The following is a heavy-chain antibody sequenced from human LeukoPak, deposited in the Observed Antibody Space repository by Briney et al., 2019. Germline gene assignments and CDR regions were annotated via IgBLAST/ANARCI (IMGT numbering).Heavy chain of an antibody. D-gene: IGHD2-2*01. CDR3: ARDSCSSTSCYFNYYYYYYMDV. Sequence: EASVKVSCKASGYTFTGYYMHWVRQAPGQGLEWMGWINPNSGGTNYAQKFQGRVTMTRDTSISTAYMELSRLRSDDTAVYYCARDSCSSTSCYFNYYYYYYMDVWGKGTTVTVSS. J-gene: IGHJ6*03. V-gene: IGHV1-2*02. CDR1: GYTFTGYY. CDR2: INPNSGGT.